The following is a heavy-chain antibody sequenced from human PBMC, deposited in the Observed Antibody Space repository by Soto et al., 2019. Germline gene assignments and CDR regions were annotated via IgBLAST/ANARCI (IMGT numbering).Heavy chain of an antibody. V-gene: IGHV3-30-3*01. CDR1: GFTFSSYA. Sequence: PGGSLRLSCAASGFTFSSYAMYWVRQAPGKGLEWVAVISYDGSNKYYADSVKGRFTISRDNSKNTLYLQMNSLRAEDTAVYYCARDGLCGGDCYSIEYYYYGMDVWGQGTTVTVSS. J-gene: IGHJ6*02. CDR2: ISYDGSNK. CDR3: ARDGLCGGDCYSIEYYYYGMDV. D-gene: IGHD2-21*02.